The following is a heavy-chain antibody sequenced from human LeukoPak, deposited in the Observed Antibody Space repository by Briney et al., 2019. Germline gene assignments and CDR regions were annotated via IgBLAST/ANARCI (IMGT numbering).Heavy chain of an antibody. CDR3: AKTRTSGYYYDSSGYHFDY. CDR2: ISGSGGST. D-gene: IGHD3-22*01. V-gene: IGHV3-23*01. CDR1: GFTFSSYA. J-gene: IGHJ4*02. Sequence: GGSLRLSCAASGFTFSSYAMSWVRQAPGKGLEWVSAISGSGGSTYYADSVKGWFTISRDNSKNTLYLQMNSLRAEDTAVYYCAKTRTSGYYYDSSGYHFDYWGQGTLVTVSS.